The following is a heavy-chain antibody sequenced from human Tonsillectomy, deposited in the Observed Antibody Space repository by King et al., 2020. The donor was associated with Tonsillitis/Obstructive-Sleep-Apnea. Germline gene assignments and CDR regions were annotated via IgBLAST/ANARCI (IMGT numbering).Heavy chain of an antibody. Sequence: QLVQSGAEVKKPGESLRISCKGSGYSFTSYWISWVRQMPGKGLEWMGRIDPSDSYTNYSPSFQGHVTISADKSVSTAYLQWSSLKASDTAMYYCARSKREPPYYYYYYMDVWGKGTTVTVSS. CDR3: ARSKREPPYYYYYYMDV. CDR2: IDPSDSYT. CDR1: GYSFTSYW. D-gene: IGHD1-1*01. J-gene: IGHJ6*03. V-gene: IGHV5-10-1*01.